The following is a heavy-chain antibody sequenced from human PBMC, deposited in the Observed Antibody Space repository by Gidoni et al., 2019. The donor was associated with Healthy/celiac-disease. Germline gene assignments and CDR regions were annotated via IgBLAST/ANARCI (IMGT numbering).Heavy chain of an antibody. CDR1: GFPFSSYG. CDR3: ARDSYSNYVGWFDP. J-gene: IGHJ5*02. Sequence: QVQLVESGGGVVQPGRSLRLSCAASGFPFSSYGMHWVRQAPGKGREWVAVIWYDGSNKYYADSVKGRFTISRDNSKNTLYLQMNSLRAEDTAVYYCARDSYSNYVGWFDPWGQGTLVTVSS. V-gene: IGHV3-33*01. D-gene: IGHD4-4*01. CDR2: IWYDGSNK.